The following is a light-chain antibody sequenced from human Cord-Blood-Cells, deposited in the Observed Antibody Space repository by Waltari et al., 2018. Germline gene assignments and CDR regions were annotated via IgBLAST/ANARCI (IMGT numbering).Light chain of an antibody. J-gene: IGLJ3*02. CDR1: SSAVGSYXL. CDR2: EGS. CDR3: CSYAGSSTWV. Sequence: QSALTQPASVSGSPGQSITISCTGTSSAVGSYXLVSWYQQHPGKAPKLMIYEGSKRPSGVSNRFSASKSGNTASLTISGLQAEDEADYYCCSYAGSSTWVFGGGTKLTVL. V-gene: IGLV2-23*01.